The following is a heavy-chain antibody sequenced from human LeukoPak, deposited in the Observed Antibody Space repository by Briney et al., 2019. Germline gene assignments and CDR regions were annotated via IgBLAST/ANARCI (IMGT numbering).Heavy chain of an antibody. Sequence: PGGSLRLSCAASGLTFSSSSMTWVRQAPGKGLEWVSCISGSGENTYYADSVKGRFTISRDNAKNSLYLQMNSLRDEDTAVYYCARDQAGNSGRDDAFDIWGQGTMVTVSS. V-gene: IGHV3-48*02. J-gene: IGHJ3*02. CDR3: ARDQAGNSGRDDAFDI. D-gene: IGHD4-23*01. CDR1: GLTFSSSS. CDR2: ISGSGENT.